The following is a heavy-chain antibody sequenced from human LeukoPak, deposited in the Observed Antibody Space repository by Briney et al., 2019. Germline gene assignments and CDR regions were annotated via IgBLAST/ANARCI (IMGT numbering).Heavy chain of an antibody. D-gene: IGHD3-16*01. V-gene: IGHV4-34*01. Sequence: SETLSLTCAVYGGSFSGYYWSRIRQPPGKGLEWIGEINHSGSTNYNPSLKSRVTISVDTSKNQSSLKLSSVTAADTAVYYCARGLPPLGPNDYWGQGTLVTVS. CDR1: GGSFSGYY. CDR3: ARGLPPLGPNDY. CDR2: INHSGST. J-gene: IGHJ4*02.